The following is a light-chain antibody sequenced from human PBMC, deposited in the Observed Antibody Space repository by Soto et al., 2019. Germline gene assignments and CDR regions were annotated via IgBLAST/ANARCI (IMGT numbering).Light chain of an antibody. V-gene: IGKV3-11*01. CDR1: RSIGSF. CDR2: DAP. CDR3: QQRGNWPPT. Sequence: EIVLTQSPATLSLSPGERATLSCRASRSIGSFLAWYQPKPGQPPRLLIYDAPNSDTGIPGRFSGSGSGTDFTLTINSLEPEDFALYYCQQRGNWPPTFGPGTKVNIK. J-gene: IGKJ3*01.